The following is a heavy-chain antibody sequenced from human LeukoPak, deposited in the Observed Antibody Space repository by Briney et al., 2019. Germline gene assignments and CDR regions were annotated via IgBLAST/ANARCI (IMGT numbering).Heavy chain of an antibody. Sequence: SVKVSCKASGGTFSSYAISWVRQAPGQGLEWMGRIIPIFGTANYAQKFQGRVTITTDESTSTAYMELSSLRSEDTAVYYCARGGRGEVATTKDYYYCYYYYMDVWGKGTTVTVSS. CDR3: ARGGRGEVATTKDYYYCYYYYMDV. J-gene: IGHJ6*03. V-gene: IGHV1-69*05. D-gene: IGHD5-12*01. CDR2: IIPIFGTA. CDR1: GGTFSSYA.